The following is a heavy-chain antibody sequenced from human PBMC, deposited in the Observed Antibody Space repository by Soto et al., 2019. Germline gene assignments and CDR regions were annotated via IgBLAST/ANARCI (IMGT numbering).Heavy chain of an antibody. D-gene: IGHD1-20*01. CDR1: GGSIGSSSYY. J-gene: IGHJ4*02. CDR2: IYYSGST. V-gene: IGHV4-39*01. Sequence: TLSLTCTVSGGSIGSSSYYWGWIRQPPGKGLEWIGSIYYSGSTYYNPSLKSRVTISVDTSKNQFSLKLSSVTAADTAVYYCARRDNWNDKPIDYWGQGTLVTVSS. CDR3: ARRDNWNDKPIDY.